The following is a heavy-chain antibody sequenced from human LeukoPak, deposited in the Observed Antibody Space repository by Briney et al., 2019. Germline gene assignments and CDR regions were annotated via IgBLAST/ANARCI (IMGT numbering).Heavy chain of an antibody. V-gene: IGHV3-7*01. CDR2: IKPDATEK. J-gene: IGHJ3*02. D-gene: IGHD1-14*01. CDR3: ARGVWSSRNAFDI. CDR1: GFSFTTSW. Sequence: GGSLRLSCAAPGFSFTTSWMSWVRQAPGKGLEWVANIKPDATEKHYVDSVRGRFTISRDNAQNSLSLEMSSLRAEDTAVYYCARGVWSSRNAFDIWGQGTMVTVSS.